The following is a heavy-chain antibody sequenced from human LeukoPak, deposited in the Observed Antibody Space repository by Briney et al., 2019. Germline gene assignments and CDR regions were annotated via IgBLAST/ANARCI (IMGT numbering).Heavy chain of an antibody. CDR3: ARDPLRGPAALYFDY. D-gene: IGHD2-2*01. Sequence: PSETLSLTXTVSGGSISSYYWSWIRQPAGKGMEWIGRIYTSGSTNYNPSLKSRVTMSVDTSKNQFSLKLSSVTAADTAVYYCARDPLRGPAALYFDYWGQGTLVTVSS. J-gene: IGHJ4*02. CDR2: IYTSGST. CDR1: GGSISSYY. V-gene: IGHV4-4*07.